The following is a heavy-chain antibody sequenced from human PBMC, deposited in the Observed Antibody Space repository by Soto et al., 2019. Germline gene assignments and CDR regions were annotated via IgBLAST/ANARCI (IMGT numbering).Heavy chain of an antibody. Sequence: PGGSLRLSCAASGFTFSRYAMSWVRQAPGKGLEWVSAISGSGGSTYYADSVKGRFTISRDNSKNTLYLQMNSLRAEDTAVYYCAKDGTYCNGRRCHCMDVWGQATTVTVSS. CDR3: AKDGTYCNGRRCHCMDV. CDR2: ISGSGGST. V-gene: IGHV3-23*01. D-gene: IGHD2-15*01. J-gene: IGHJ6*02. CDR1: GFTFSRYA.